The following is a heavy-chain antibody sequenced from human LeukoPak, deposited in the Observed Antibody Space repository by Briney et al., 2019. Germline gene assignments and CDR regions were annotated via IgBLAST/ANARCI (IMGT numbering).Heavy chain of an antibody. Sequence: PGGSLRLSYAASGFTFSDYYMSWIRQAPGKGLEWVSYISSSSSYTNYADSVKGRFTISRDNAKNSLYLQMNSLRAEDTAVYYCARDSAAAGTNYYYGMDVWGQGTTVTVSS. D-gene: IGHD6-13*01. CDR2: ISSSSSYT. V-gene: IGHV3-11*05. CDR1: GFTFSDYY. J-gene: IGHJ6*02. CDR3: ARDSAAAGTNYYYGMDV.